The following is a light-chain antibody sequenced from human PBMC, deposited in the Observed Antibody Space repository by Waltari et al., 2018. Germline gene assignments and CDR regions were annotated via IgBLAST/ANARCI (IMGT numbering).Light chain of an antibody. CDR2: WAS. Sequence: DIVMTQSPDSLAVSLGERATINCKSSQSVLHSVDNTNYFAWYQQKPGQPPKLLIYWASTRESGVPDRFSGSGSGTDFTLTISSLQAEDVAVYYCQQYYSTPPTFGQGTKVEIK. J-gene: IGKJ1*01. CDR1: QSVLHSVDNTNY. CDR3: QQYYSTPPT. V-gene: IGKV4-1*01.